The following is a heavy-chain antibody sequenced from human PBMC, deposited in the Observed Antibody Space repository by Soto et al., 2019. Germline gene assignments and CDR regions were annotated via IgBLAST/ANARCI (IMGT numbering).Heavy chain of an antibody. Sequence: EVQLVESGGGLVKPGGSLRLSCTASGFTFSNHNMNWVRQAPGKGLEWLSSISGSSGFVSYADSVKGRFTISRHNAKYSVFLQMNSLRVEDTAAYFCVRDDVSRTGEEGLLDYWGQGTLVTVSS. V-gene: IGHV3-21*01. CDR1: GFTFSNHN. J-gene: IGHJ4*02. D-gene: IGHD7-27*01. CDR2: ISGSSGFV. CDR3: VRDDVSRTGEEGLLDY.